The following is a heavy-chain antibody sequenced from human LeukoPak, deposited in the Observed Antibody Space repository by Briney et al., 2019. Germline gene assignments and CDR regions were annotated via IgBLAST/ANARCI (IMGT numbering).Heavy chain of an antibody. CDR1: GFRFGSEW. D-gene: IGHD1-1*01. CDR3: ARGLEAGGYYYYMDV. CDR2: INWNGGST. V-gene: IGHV3-20*04. Sequence: GGSLRLSCAASGFRFGSEWMSWVRQAPGKGLEWVSGINWNGGSTGYADSVKGRFTISRDNAKNSLYLQMNSLRAEDTALYYCARGLEAGGYYYYMDVWGKGTTVTVSS. J-gene: IGHJ6*03.